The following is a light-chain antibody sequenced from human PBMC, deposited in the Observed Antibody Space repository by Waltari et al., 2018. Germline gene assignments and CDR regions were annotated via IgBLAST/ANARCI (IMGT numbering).Light chain of an antibody. CDR1: QDISTY. V-gene: IGKV1-33*01. CDR2: DVS. Sequence: DIQMTHSPSSLSASVGARVTITCQASQDISTYLNWYQQKPGKAPKLLIYDVSNLEKGVPSRFSGGGSETDFSFTISSLQSEDIATYYCQQYEDVPYTFGQGTKLMIK. J-gene: IGKJ2*01. CDR3: QQYEDVPYT.